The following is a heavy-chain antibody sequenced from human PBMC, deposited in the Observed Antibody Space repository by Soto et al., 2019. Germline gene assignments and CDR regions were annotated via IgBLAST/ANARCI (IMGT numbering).Heavy chain of an antibody. CDR2: ICPGDSDT. V-gene: IGHV5-51*01. CDR3: ARGYCTTTICDPWFDP. J-gene: IGHJ5*02. CDR1: GYAFTSYW. Sequence: PGESLKISCTGIGYAFTSYWIAWVRQMPGKGLEWVGIICPGDSDTRYSPSFQGQVTISVDNSITTAYLQWSSLKASDTAMYYCARGYCTTTICDPWFDPWGQGTLVTVSS. D-gene: IGHD2-2*01.